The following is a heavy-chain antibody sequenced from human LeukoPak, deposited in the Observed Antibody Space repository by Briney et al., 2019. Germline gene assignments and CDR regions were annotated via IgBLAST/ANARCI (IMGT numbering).Heavy chain of an antibody. J-gene: IGHJ4*02. Sequence: GRSLRLSCAASGFTFSSYAMGWVRQAPGRGLEWDPVNYNGGSTYYADSVKGRFTISRDNSNNPPHLQMNSPKDQDTAVYYCARGGTTTVATFDYWGQGTLVTVSS. V-gene: IGHV3-53*01. CDR1: GFTFSSYA. CDR3: ARGGTTTVATFDY. D-gene: IGHD3-22*01. CDR2: NYNGGST.